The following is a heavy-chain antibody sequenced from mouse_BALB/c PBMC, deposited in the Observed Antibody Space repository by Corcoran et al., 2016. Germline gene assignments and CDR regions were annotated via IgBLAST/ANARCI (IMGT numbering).Heavy chain of an antibody. Sequence: EVQLQQSGPELVKPGASMKISCKASGYSFTGYTMNWVKQSHGKNLEWIGLINPYNGGTSYNQKFKGKATLTVDKSSSTAYIELLSLTSEDSAVYYCARLVITTVVGAMDYWGQGTSVTVSS. D-gene: IGHD1-1*01. CDR1: GYSFTGYT. V-gene: IGHV1-18*01. J-gene: IGHJ4*01. CDR2: INPYNGGT. CDR3: ARLVITTVVGAMDY.